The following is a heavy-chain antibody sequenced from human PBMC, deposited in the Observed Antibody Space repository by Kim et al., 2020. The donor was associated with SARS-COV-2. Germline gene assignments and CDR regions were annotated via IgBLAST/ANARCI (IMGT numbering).Heavy chain of an antibody. CDR1: GGSVSSGSYY. J-gene: IGHJ4*02. CDR3: ARGGYSYGLGY. CDR2: IYYSGST. Sequence: SETLSLTCTVSGGSVSSGSYYWSWIRQPPGKGLEWIGYIYYSGSTNYNPSLKSRVTISVDTSKNQFSLKLSSVTAADTAVYYCARGGYSYGLGYWGQGTLVTVSS. D-gene: IGHD5-18*01. V-gene: IGHV4-61*01.